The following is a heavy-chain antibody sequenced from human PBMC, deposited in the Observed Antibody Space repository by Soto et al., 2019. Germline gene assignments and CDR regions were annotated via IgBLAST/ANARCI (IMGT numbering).Heavy chain of an antibody. D-gene: IGHD1-26*01. CDR2: TYPGESDT. J-gene: IGHJ6*02. Sequence: GESLKISCKGSGYSFTSYWIGWVRQMPGKVLEWKWITYPGESDTRYSPSFQGQVSISADKSISTAYLQWSKLRTSDTTMYYCAPSAELNYYIDYMDIWGQEXTFAVSS. V-gene: IGHV5-51*01. CDR3: APSAELNYYIDYMDI. CDR1: GYSFTSYW.